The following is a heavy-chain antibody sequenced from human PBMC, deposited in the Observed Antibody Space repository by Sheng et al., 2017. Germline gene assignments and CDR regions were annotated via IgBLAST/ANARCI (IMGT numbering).Heavy chain of an antibody. CDR2: ISSSSSYI. CDR3: ATLGGYSYGQNRYYYMDV. Sequence: EVQLVESGGGLVKPGGSLRLSCAASGFTFSSYSMNWVRQAPVKGLEWVSSISSSSSYIYYADSVKGRFTISRDNAKNSLYLQMNSLRAEDTAVYYCATLGGYSYGQNRYYYMDVWGQGTTVTVSS. D-gene: IGHD5-18*01. CDR1: GFTFSSYS. V-gene: IGHV3-21*01. J-gene: IGHJ6*03.